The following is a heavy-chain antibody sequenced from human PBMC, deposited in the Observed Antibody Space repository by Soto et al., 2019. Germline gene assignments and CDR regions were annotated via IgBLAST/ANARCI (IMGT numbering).Heavy chain of an antibody. CDR3: ARLGVVAATPRSDYYYMDV. CDR2: IYYSGST. Sequence: SETLSLTCTVSGGSISSYYWSWIRQPPGKGLEWIGYIYYSGSTNYNPSLKSRVTISVDTSKNQFSLKLSSVTAADTAVYYCARLGVVAATPRSDYYYMDVWGKGTTVTVSS. CDR1: GGSISSYY. V-gene: IGHV4-59*08. D-gene: IGHD2-15*01. J-gene: IGHJ6*03.